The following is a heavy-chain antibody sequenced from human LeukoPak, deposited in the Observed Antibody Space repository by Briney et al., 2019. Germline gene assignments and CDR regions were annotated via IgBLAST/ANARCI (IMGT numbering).Heavy chain of an antibody. D-gene: IGHD6-19*01. J-gene: IGHJ2*01. CDR3: ARAAVAGTYWYFDL. V-gene: IGHV4-59*01. CDR2: IYYSGST. CDR1: GGSISSYY. Sequence: SETLSLTCTVSGGSISSYYWSWIRQPPGKGLEWIGYIYYSGSTNYNPSLKSRVTISVDTSKNQFSLKPSSVTAADTAVYYCARAAVAGTYWYFDLWGRGTLVTVSS.